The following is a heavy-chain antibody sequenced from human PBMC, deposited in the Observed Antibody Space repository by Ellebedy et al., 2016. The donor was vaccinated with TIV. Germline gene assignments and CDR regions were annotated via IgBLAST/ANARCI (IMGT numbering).Heavy chain of an antibody. V-gene: IGHV4-39*07. Sequence: SETLSLXXTVSGGSISSSSYYWGWIRQPPGKGLEWIGSIYYSGSTYYNPSLKSRVTISVDTSKNQFSLKLSSVTAADTAVYYCARRTSVTAAAGIDYWGQGTLVTVSS. D-gene: IGHD6-13*01. J-gene: IGHJ4*02. CDR2: IYYSGST. CDR1: GGSISSSSYY. CDR3: ARRTSVTAAAGIDY.